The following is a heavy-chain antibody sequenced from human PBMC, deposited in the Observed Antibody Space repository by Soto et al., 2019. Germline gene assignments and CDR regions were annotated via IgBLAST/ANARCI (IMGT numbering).Heavy chain of an antibody. CDR1: GGSFSGYY. J-gene: IGHJ3*02. CDR2: INHSGST. D-gene: IGHD2-2*02. Sequence: SETLSLTCAVYGGSFSGYYWSWIRQPPGKGLEWIGEINHSGSTNYKPSLKSRVTISVDTSKNQFSLKLSSVTAADTAVYYCARGSRDTEDIVVVPAAIGAFDIWGQGTMVTVSS. V-gene: IGHV4-34*01. CDR3: ARGSRDTEDIVVVPAAIGAFDI.